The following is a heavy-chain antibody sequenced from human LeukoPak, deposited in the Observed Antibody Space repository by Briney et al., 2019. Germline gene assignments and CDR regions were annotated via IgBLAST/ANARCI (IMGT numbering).Heavy chain of an antibody. CDR3: AREGTAGTNLNWFDP. CDR2: IYYSGST. Sequence: SETLSLTCTVSGGSVSSGSNYWSWIRQPPGKRLEWIGYIYYSGSTNYNPSLNSRVTISLDTSKNQFSLNLSSVTAADTAVYYCAREGTAGTNLNWFDPWGQGTLVTVSS. CDR1: GGSVSSGSNY. D-gene: IGHD1-1*01. J-gene: IGHJ5*02. V-gene: IGHV4-61*01.